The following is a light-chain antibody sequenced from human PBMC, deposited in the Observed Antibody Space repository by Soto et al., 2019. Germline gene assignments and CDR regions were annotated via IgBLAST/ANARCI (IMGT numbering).Light chain of an antibody. CDR1: QSVSSS. CDR3: QQYSNWPWT. J-gene: IGKJ1*01. V-gene: IGKV3-15*01. Sequence: EIVMAQSPATLSVSPGERATLSCRASQSVSSSLAWYQQNPGQAPRLLIYGASTRATGIPARFSGSGSGTEFTLTISSLQSEDFAVYYCQQYSNWPWTFGQGTKVEIQ. CDR2: GAS.